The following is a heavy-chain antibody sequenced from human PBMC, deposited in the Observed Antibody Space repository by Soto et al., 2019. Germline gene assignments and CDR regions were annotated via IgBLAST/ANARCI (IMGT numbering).Heavy chain of an antibody. CDR1: GGTFSSYT. D-gene: IGHD3-22*01. CDR2: IIPILGIA. J-gene: IGHJ4*02. V-gene: IGHV1-69*02. Sequence: QVQLVQSGAEVKKPGSSVKVSCKASGGTFSSYTISWVRQAPGQGLEWMGRIIPILGIANYAQKFQGRVTITADKTTSTAYMELSSLRSEDTAVYYCAADYDSLADYWGQGTLVTVAS. CDR3: AADYDSLADY.